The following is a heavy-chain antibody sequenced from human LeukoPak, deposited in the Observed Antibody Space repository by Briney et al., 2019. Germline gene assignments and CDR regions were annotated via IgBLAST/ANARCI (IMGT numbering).Heavy chain of an antibody. J-gene: IGHJ2*01. CDR1: GYTFTAHY. V-gene: IGHV1-2*02. CDR3: ARGRGTTMVREVITNYFDL. Sequence: GASVKVSCRASGYTFTAHYIHWVRQAPGQGLEWMGWIDPNSGGTNYAQKFLGSVTMTGDTSINTAFMELSRLRSDDTAISYCARGRGTTMVREVITNYFDLWGRGSLVTVSS. CDR2: IDPNSGGT. D-gene: IGHD3-10*01.